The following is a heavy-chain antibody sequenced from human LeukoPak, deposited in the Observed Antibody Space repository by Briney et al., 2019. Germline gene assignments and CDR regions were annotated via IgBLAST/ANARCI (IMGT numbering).Heavy chain of an antibody. CDR2: IFWNDDK. Sequence: SGPTLVAPTQTLTLTCNFSGVSLTTSGIGVGWIRQPPGKALEWLAVIFWNDDKRYSPSLKTRLSITKDTSKTQVVLTMTNMHPVDTGTYFCAHKTRYYASAGPNWFDPWGQGTRVTVSS. CDR3: AHKTRYYASAGPNWFDP. CDR1: GVSLTTSGIG. J-gene: IGHJ5*02. V-gene: IGHV2-5*01. D-gene: IGHD3-16*01.